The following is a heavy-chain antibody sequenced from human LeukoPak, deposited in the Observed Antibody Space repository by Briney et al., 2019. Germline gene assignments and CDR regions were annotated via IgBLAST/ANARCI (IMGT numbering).Heavy chain of an antibody. D-gene: IGHD3-22*01. CDR2: IIPILGIA. Sequence: ASVKVSCKASGGTFSSYAISWVRQAPGQGLEWMGRIIPILGIANYAQKFQGRVTITADKSTSTAHMELSSLRSEDTAVYYCARANDHYYDSSGYYFRHWFDPWGQGTLVTVSS. CDR3: ARANDHYYDSSGYYFRHWFDP. V-gene: IGHV1-69*04. CDR1: GGTFSSYA. J-gene: IGHJ5*02.